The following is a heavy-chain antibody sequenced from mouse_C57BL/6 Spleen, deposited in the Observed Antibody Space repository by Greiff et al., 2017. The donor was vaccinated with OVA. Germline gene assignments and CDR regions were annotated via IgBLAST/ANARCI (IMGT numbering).Heavy chain of an antibody. D-gene: IGHD2-5*01. CDR3: AREEDYSKGWFAY. CDR1: GFTFSSYA. CDR2: ISDGGSYT. Sequence: DVKLVESGGGLVKPGGSLKLSCAASGFTFSSYAMSWVRQTPEKRLEWVATISDGGSYTYYPDNVKGRFTISRDNAKNNLYLQMSHLKSEDTAMYYCAREEDYSKGWFAYWGQGTLVTVSA. V-gene: IGHV5-4*01. J-gene: IGHJ3*01.